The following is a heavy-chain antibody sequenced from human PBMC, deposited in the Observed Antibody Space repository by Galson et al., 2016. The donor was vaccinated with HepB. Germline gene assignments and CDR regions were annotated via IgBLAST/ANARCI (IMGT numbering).Heavy chain of an antibody. V-gene: IGHV4-4*02. CDR2: IYHSGTA. CDR1: GGSISSGNW. J-gene: IGHJ4*02. Sequence: EILSLTCAVSGGSISSGNWWSWVRQPPGKGLEWIGEIYHSGTANYNPSLESRGTMSLDKSKNQISLKVTSVTAADTAVYYCARHVGVPGTRGFDYWGQGTLVTVSS. D-gene: IGHD2-2*01. CDR3: ARHVGVPGTRGFDY.